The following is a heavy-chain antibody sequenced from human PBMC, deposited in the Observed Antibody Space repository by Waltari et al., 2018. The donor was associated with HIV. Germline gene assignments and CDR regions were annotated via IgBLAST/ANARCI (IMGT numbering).Heavy chain of an antibody. CDR2: ISAYNGNT. CDR1: GYTFTSFG. D-gene: IGHD1-1*01. CDR3: ARDNWNGYYYYGMVG. Sequence: DQLAQTGAEVKKPGASVQVSCKASGYTFTSFGIPWVRQAPRQGLEWMGWISAYNGNTTDAQTLHGRVTMTTDTSTSTACMGLRSLVSHGTAVCYGARDNWNGYYYYGMVGWSQRTTVTGSS. V-gene: IGHV1-18*01. J-gene: IGHJ6*02.